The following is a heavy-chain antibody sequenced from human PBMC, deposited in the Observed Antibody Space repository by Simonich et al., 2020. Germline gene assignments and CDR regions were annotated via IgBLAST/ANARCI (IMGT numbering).Heavy chain of an antibody. D-gene: IGHD1-1*01. J-gene: IGHJ4*02. CDR1: GGSFSGYY. CDR2: INNIGST. V-gene: IGHV4-34*01. CDR3: ARHLQLGPFDY. Sequence: QVQLQQWGAGLLKPSETLSLTCAVYGGSFSGYYWSWIRQPPGKGLEWMGEINNIGSTNYNPSLKSRVTLSVDTAKNQFSLKLSSVTAADTAVYYCARHLQLGPFDYWGQGTLVTVSS.